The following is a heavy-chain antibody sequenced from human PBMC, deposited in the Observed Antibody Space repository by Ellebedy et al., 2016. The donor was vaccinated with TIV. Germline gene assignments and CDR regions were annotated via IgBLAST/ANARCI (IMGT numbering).Heavy chain of an antibody. D-gene: IGHD5-18*01. CDR2: NNHSGST. CDR3: AGGRDTAMTGTGHDY. J-gene: IGHJ4*02. Sequence: MPSETLSLTCAVYGGSFSDYHWSWIRQPPGKGLEWVGENNHSGSTNYNPSLKSRVTISVDTSKKQVSLKVSSVTAADTAVYYCAGGRDTAMTGTGHDYWGQGTLVTVSS. CDR1: GGSFSDYH. V-gene: IGHV4-34*01.